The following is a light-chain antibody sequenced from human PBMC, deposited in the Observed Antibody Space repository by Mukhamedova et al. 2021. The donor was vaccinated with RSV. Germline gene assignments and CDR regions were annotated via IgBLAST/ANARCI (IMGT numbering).Light chain of an antibody. J-gene: IGKJ2*01. CDR3: QQAKTFPPYT. V-gene: IGKV1-12*01. Sequence: WYQRRVHGKAPKLLISSASSLQSGVPSRFSGSGSGTNFTLTINSLQPEDFATYYCQQAKTFPPYTFGQGTKLEIK. CDR2: SAS.